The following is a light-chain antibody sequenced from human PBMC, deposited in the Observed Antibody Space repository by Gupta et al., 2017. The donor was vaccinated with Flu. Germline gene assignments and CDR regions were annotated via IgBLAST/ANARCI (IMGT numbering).Light chain of an antibody. Sequence: QSALTQPAPVSGSPGQSITISCTGTGSDVGGYNYVSWYQQHPGKAPKLMIYEVSHRPSGVSNRFSGSKSGNTASLTISGLQAEDEADYHCSAYTSGSTSYVFGTGTKVTVL. J-gene: IGLJ1*01. CDR2: EVS. V-gene: IGLV2-14*01. CDR3: SAYTSGSTSYV. CDR1: GSDVGGYNY.